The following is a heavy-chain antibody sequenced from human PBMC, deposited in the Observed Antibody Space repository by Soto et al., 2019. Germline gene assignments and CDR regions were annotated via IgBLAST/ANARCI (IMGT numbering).Heavy chain of an antibody. D-gene: IGHD3-3*01. CDR1: GFTFDDYG. Sequence: GGSLRLSCVASGFTFDDYGMSWVRQAPGKGLEWVSGINWNGGSTGYADSVKGRFTISRDNAKNSLYLQMNSLRAEDTALYHCARIDGSFWSGYSVFDIRGQGTMVTVSS. CDR3: ARIDGSFWSGYSVFDI. V-gene: IGHV3-20*01. CDR2: INWNGGST. J-gene: IGHJ3*02.